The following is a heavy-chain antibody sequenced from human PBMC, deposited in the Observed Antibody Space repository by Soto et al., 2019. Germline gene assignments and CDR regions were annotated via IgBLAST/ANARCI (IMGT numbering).Heavy chain of an antibody. CDR1: GGSFSGYY. D-gene: IGHD1-7*01. V-gene: IGHV4-34*01. CDR3: ARIPEELRNYFDY. CDR2: INHSGST. J-gene: IGHJ4*02. Sequence: SETLSLTCAVYGGSFSGYYWSWIRQPPGKGLEWIGEINHSGSTNYNPSLKSRVTISVDTSKNQFSLKLSSVTAADTAVYYCARIPEELRNYFDYWGQGTLVTVSS.